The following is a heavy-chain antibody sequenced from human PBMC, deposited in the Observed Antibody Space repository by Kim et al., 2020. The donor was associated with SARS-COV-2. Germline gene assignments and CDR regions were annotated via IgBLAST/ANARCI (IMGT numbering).Heavy chain of an antibody. CDR3: ARRSRGDGSPGH. D-gene: IGHD3-16*01. CDR1: GVSISNSSYY. V-gene: IGHV4-39*01. CDR2: IYYSGPM. Sequence: SESLSLTCTVSGVSISNSSYYWDWIRQPPGKGLEWIGNIYYSGPMYYNPSLKRRAIISVDTSRNQFPLKLTLVTAADTAVYYCARRSRGDGSPGHWGQGT. J-gene: IGHJ1*01.